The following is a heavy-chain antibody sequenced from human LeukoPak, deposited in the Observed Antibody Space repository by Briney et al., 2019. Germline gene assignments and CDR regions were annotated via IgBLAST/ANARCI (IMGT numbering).Heavy chain of an antibody. J-gene: IGHJ4*02. V-gene: IGHV4-39*01. CDR3: ARHNNRVAGANDY. CDR2: IYYSGST. D-gene: IGHD6-19*01. Sequence: SETLSLTCTVSGGSISSSSYYWGWIRQPPGTGLEWIGSIYYSGSTYYNPSLKSRVTISVDTSKNQFSLKLGSATAADTAVYYCARHNNRVAGANDYWGQGTLVTVSS. CDR1: GGSISSSSYY.